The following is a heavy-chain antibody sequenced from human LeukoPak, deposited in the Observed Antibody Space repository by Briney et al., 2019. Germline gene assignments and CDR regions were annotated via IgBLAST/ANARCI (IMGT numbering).Heavy chain of an antibody. J-gene: IGHJ4*02. Sequence: SETLSLXCAVYGGSFSGYYWSWSRQPPGKGLEWIGEINHSGSTNYNPSLKSRVTISVDTSKNQFSLKLSSVTAADTAVYYCARGSDTAMVTIYFDYWGQGTLVTVSS. V-gene: IGHV4-34*01. CDR2: INHSGST. D-gene: IGHD5-18*01. CDR3: ARGSDTAMVTIYFDY. CDR1: GGSFSGYY.